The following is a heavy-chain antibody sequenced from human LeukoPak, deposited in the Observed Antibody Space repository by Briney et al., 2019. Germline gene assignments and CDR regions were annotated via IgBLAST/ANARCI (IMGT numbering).Heavy chain of an antibody. V-gene: IGHV1-46*01. CDR1: GYTFTSYY. J-gene: IGHJ5*02. D-gene: IGHD2-2*01. CDR2: INPSGGST. Sequence: ASVKVSCKASGYTFTSYYMHWVRQAPGQGLEWMGIINPSGGSTSYAQKFQGRVTMTRDMSTSTVYMELSSLRSEDTAVYYCAREWPPRYCSSTSCYLGPPVESVVWFDPWGQGTLATVSS. CDR3: AREWPPRYCSSTSCYLGPPVESVVWFDP.